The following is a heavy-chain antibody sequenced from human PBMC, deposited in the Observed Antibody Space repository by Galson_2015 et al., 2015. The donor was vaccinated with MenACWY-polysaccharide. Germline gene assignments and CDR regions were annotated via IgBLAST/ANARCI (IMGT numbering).Heavy chain of an antibody. CDR1: GGSVSSSSYY. D-gene: IGHD6-6*01. V-gene: IGHV4-39*02. CDR3: GRRPRGSSWYFDY. CDR2: IYYGGTT. Sequence: ETLSLTCTVSGGSVSSSSYYWGWIRQPPGKGLEWLGSIYYGGTTYYSPSLKSRFTISVDTSNNHLSLKLSFVTAADTAVYYCGRRPRGSSWYFDYWGQGIQVTVSS. J-gene: IGHJ4*02.